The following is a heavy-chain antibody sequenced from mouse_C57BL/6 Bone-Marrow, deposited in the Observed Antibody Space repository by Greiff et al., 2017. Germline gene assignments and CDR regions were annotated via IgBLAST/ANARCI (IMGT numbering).Heavy chain of an antibody. Sequence: EVQLQQSGAELVRPGASVKLSCTASGFNINDDYMHWVKQRPEQGLEWIGWIDPENGDTEYASKFQGKATITADTSSNTAYLQLSSLTSEDTAVYSCSLYYDYDWFAYWGQGTLVTVSA. D-gene: IGHD2-4*01. CDR3: SLYYDYDWFAY. CDR1: GFNINDDY. CDR2: IDPENGDT. V-gene: IGHV14-4*01. J-gene: IGHJ3*01.